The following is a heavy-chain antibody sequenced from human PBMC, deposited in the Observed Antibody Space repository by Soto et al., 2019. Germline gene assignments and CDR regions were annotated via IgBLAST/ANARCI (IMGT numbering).Heavy chain of an antibody. CDR2: ISGSGGST. Sequence: GGSLRLSCAASGFTFSSYAMSWVRQAPGKGLEWVSAISGSGGSTYYADSVKGRFTISRDNAKNTLYLQMNSLRAEDTAVYYCAKESYDFGGVTPPYNWFDPWGQGTLVTVSS. CDR1: GFTFSSYA. J-gene: IGHJ5*02. CDR3: AKESYDFGGVTPPYNWFDP. D-gene: IGHD3-3*01. V-gene: IGHV3-23*01.